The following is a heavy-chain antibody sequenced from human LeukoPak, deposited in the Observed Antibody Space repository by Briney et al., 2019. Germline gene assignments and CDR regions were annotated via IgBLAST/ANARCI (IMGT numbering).Heavy chain of an antibody. Sequence: PGGSLRLSCAASGFTFSKYWMHWVRQTPGKGLEWLSRIDGDGTTTNYADSVKGRFTISRDNAKNTLYLQMTSLRAGDAAVYYCARDLLSGFVPCAYWGQGTLVTVPS. CDR3: ARDLLSGFVPCAY. CDR2: IDGDGTTT. D-gene: IGHD2/OR15-2a*01. V-gene: IGHV3-74*01. CDR1: GFTFSKYW. J-gene: IGHJ4*02.